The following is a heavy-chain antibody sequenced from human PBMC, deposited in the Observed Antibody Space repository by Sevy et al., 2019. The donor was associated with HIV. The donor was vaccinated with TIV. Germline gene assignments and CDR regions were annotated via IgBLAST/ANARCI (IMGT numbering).Heavy chain of an antibody. D-gene: IGHD3-16*01. J-gene: IGHJ4*02. Sequence: GGSLSLSCAASGFTFSSYGMHWVRQAPGKGLEWVAVISYDGSNKYYADSVKGRFTISRDNSKNTLYLQMNSLRAEDTAVYYCAKDGYYDYVWGSYHLWYYFDYWGQGTLVTVSS. CDR1: GFTFSSYG. V-gene: IGHV3-30*18. CDR3: AKDGYYDYVWGSYHLWYYFDY. CDR2: ISYDGSNK.